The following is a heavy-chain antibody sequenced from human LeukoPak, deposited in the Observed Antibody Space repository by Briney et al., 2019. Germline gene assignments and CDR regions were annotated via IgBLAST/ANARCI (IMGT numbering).Heavy chain of an antibody. J-gene: IGHJ5*02. V-gene: IGHV4-59*05. CDR1: GGSISSYY. CDR2: IYYSGSP. CDR3: ARHVGFITMVRGVINNNWFDP. D-gene: IGHD3-10*01. Sequence: SETLSLTCTVSGGSISSYYWSWIRQPPGKGLEWLGSIYYSGSPYYNPSLKSRVTISVDTSKKQFSLKLSSVTAADTAVYYCARHVGFITMVRGVINNNWFDPWGQGTLVTVSS.